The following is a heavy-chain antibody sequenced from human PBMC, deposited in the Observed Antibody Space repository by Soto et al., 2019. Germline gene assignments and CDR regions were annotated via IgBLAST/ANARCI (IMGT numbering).Heavy chain of an antibody. CDR2: ISAYNGNT. J-gene: IGHJ6*02. CDR3: ARDEDCSSISCYGLYYYYGMDG. Sequence: VASVKVSCKASGYTFTSYGISWVRQAPGQGLEWMGWISAYNGNTNYAQKLRGIVTMTTDTSTSTAYMELRSLRSDDTAVYYCARDEDCSSISCYGLYYYYGMDGRGQGTTDTGSS. CDR1: GYTFTSYG. V-gene: IGHV1-18*01. D-gene: IGHD2-2*01.